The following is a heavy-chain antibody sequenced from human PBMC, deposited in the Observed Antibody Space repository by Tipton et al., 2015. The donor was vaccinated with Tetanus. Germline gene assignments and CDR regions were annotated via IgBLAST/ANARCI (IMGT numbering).Heavy chain of an antibody. J-gene: IGHJ4*02. V-gene: IGHV3-33*01. CDR1: GFRFSSYG. CDR3: ARGMAEASNCGGDCYSDY. D-gene: IGHD2-21*02. Sequence: QVQLVQSGGGVVQPGRSLTLSCEASGFRFSSYGMHWVRQAPGKGLEWVAVIWYDGSKTYYADSVKGRFTISRDNSKNTLFLQMNSLKGEDTAVYSCARGMAEASNCGGDCYSDYWGQGTLVTVSS. CDR2: IWYDGSKT.